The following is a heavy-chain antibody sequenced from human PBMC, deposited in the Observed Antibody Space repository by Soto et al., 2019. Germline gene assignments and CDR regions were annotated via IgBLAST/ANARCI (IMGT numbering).Heavy chain of an antibody. CDR3: ARSYCSSTSCPFDY. D-gene: IGHD2-2*01. CDR1: GGSISSYY. CDR2: IYYSGST. Sequence: SETLSLTCTVSGGSISSYYWSWIRQPPGKGLEWIGYIYYSGSTNYNPSLKSRVTISVDTSKNQFSLKLSSVTAADTAVYYCARSYCSSTSCPFDYWGQGTLVTVS. V-gene: IGHV4-59*01. J-gene: IGHJ4*02.